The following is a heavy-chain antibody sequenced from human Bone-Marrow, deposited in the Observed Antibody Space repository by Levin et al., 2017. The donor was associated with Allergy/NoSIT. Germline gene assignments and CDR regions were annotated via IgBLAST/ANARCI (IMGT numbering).Heavy chain of an antibody. V-gene: IGHV3-33*06. CDR1: GFIFNNYG. Sequence: GESLKISCATSGFIFNNYGMNWVRQAPGKGLEWVAVIWFDGSNSYYADSVKGRFTISRDNSKNMIYLEMNSLRADDTAIYYCAKELSSKVFDSWGQGTRVTVST. CDR2: IWFDGSNS. D-gene: IGHD5/OR15-5a*01. CDR3: AKELSSKVFDS. J-gene: IGHJ4*02.